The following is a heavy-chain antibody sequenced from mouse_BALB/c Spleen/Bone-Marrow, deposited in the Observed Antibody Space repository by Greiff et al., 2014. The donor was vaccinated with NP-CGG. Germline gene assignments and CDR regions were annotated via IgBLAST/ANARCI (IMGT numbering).Heavy chain of an antibody. D-gene: IGHD1-2*01. CDR2: IWADRST. CDR3: ARITTATGAMDY. CDR1: GFSLTNYG. V-gene: IGHV2-9*02. J-gene: IGHJ4*01. Sequence: QVQLQQSGPGLVAPSQSLSITCTVSGFSLTNYGVHWVRQPPGKGLEWLGVIWADRSTNYNSALMSRLSISKDNSKSQVFFKMNSLQTDDTAMYYCARITTATGAMDYWGRGTSVTVSS.